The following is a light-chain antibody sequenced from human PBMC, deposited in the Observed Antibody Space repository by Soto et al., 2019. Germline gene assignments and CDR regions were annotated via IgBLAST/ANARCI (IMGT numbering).Light chain of an antibody. CDR2: AAS. J-gene: IGKJ2*01. Sequence: DIQMTQSPSSLSTSVGDRDTISCRASQTIITFLHWYQHKPGRAPKLLMDAASRLQAGVSSRFSGSGSGTDFTLTISSLQPEDFATYYCQQSFSAPYTFGQWTKVDMK. V-gene: IGKV1-39*01. CDR1: QTIITF. CDR3: QQSFSAPYT.